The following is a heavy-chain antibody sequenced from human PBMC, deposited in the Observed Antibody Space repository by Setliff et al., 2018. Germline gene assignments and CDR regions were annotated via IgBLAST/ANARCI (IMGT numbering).Heavy chain of an antibody. D-gene: IGHD1-1*01. CDR1: GDSISSSRYY. J-gene: IGHJ4*02. CDR3: ATTGTYRYFDY. CDR2: IYYSGTT. Sequence: SETLSLTCTVSGDSISSSRYYWAWIRQPPGKGLEWIGNIYYSGTTYSNPSLKSRVTMSVDTSKNQFSLRLNSVTASDTAVYYCATTGTYRYFDYWGQGSLVTVSS. V-gene: IGHV4-39*01.